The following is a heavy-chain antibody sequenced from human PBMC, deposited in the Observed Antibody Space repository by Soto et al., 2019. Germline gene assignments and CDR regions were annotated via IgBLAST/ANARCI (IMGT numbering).Heavy chain of an antibody. V-gene: IGHV5-51*01. CDR1: GYSFTSYW. CDR2: IYPGDSDT. J-gene: IGHJ6*03. Sequence: GESLKISCKGSGYSFTSYWIGWVRQMPGKGLEWMGIIYPGDSDTRYSPSFQGQVTISADKSISTAYLQWSSLKASDTAIYYCARHVKQWPSGGRLDYYYYMDVWGKGTTVTVSS. D-gene: IGHD6-19*01. CDR3: ARHVKQWPSGGRLDYYYYMDV.